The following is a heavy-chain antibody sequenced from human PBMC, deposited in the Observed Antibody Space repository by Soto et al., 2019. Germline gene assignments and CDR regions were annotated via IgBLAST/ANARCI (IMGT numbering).Heavy chain of an antibody. CDR3: ARQYSAGWSHYFDY. CDR1: GGSISSRNYY. D-gene: IGHD6-19*01. CDR2: IYYSGST. Sequence: SETLSLTCTVSGGSISSRNYYWGWIRQPPGKGLEWIGSIYYSGSTYYNPSLKSRVTISVDTSKSQFSLKLDSVTAADTAVYYCARQYSAGWSHYFDYWGQGTLVTVSS. J-gene: IGHJ4*02. V-gene: IGHV4-39*01.